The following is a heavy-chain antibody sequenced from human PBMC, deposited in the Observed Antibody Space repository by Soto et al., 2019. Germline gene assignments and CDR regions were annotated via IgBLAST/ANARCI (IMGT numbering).Heavy chain of an antibody. Sequence: ASVKVSCKVSGYTLIELSMHWVRQAPGKGLEWMGGFDPEVGETIYAEKFQGRVTMTEDTSTDTVYMELSSLRSEDTAVYYCATVRVKQMAAAGIGGWFDPWGQGTLVTVSS. CDR1: GYTLIELS. CDR2: FDPEVGET. CDR3: ATVRVKQMAAAGIGGWFDP. J-gene: IGHJ5*02. D-gene: IGHD6-13*01. V-gene: IGHV1-24*01.